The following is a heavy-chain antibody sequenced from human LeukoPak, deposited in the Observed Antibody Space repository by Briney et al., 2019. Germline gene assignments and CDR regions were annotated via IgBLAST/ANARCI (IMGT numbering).Heavy chain of an antibody. Sequence: GGSLRLSCAASGFTVSSNYMSWVRQAPGKGLEWVSVIYSGGSTYYADSVKGRFTISRDNSKNALYLQMNSLRAEDTAVYYCARDRFLEWRKAYYYYYGMDVRGQGTTVTVSS. V-gene: IGHV3-66*01. CDR2: IYSGGST. J-gene: IGHJ6*02. CDR1: GFTVSSNY. D-gene: IGHD3-3*01. CDR3: ARDRFLEWRKAYYYYYGMDV.